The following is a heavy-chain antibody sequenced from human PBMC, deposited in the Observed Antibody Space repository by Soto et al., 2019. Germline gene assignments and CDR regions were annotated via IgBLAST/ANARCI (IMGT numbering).Heavy chain of an antibody. J-gene: IGHJ6*02. CDR2: ISLNICII. CDR1: VFTFYDYA. V-gene: IGHV3-9*01. CDR3: EKDQGTCYYGSRATQYCYGIDA. D-gene: IGHD3-10*01. Sequence: SLRLSCSSSVFTFYDYAMHLFRQAPGKGLEWVSFISLNICIIGYADSVKFRFTISKDNANNSLYLQMNSLRAEDTSLYYCEKDQGTCYYGSRATQYCYGIDAWGQGTPVTVSS.